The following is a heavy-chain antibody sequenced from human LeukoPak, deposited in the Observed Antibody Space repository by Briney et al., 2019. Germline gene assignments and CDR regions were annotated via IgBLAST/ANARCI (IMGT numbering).Heavy chain of an antibody. CDR2: IYYSGST. CDR3: ASYDSSGINFDY. V-gene: IGHV4-59*08. D-gene: IGHD3-22*01. CDR1: GGSISSYY. Sequence: PSETLSLTCTVSGGSISSYYWSWIRQPPGKGLEWIGYIYYSGSTYYNPSLKSRVTISVDTSKNQFSLKLSSVTAADTAVYYCASYDSSGINFDYWGQGTLVTVSS. J-gene: IGHJ4*02.